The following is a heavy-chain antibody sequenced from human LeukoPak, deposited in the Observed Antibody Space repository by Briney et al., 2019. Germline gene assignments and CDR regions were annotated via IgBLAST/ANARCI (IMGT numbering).Heavy chain of an antibody. CDR1: GFTFSSYE. V-gene: IGHV3-48*03. D-gene: IGHD6-19*01. CDR2: ISSSGSTI. Sequence: GGSLRLSCAASGFTFSSYEMNWVRQAPGKGLEWVSYISSSGSTIYYADSVKGRFTISRDSAKNSLYLQMNSLRAEDTAVYYCARDRYSSGWSDYWGQGTLVTVSS. J-gene: IGHJ4*02. CDR3: ARDRYSSGWSDY.